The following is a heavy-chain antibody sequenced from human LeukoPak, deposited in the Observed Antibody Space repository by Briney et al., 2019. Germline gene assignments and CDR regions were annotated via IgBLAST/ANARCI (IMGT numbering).Heavy chain of an antibody. V-gene: IGHV3-73*01. J-gene: IGHJ4*02. Sequence: GGSLKLSCAASGFTFSGSAMHWVRQASGKGLEWVVRIRSKANSYATAYAASVKGRFTISRDESKNTAYLQMNSLKTEDTAVYYCTRGYQLPGFDYWGQGTLVTVSS. CDR1: GFTFSGSA. CDR2: IRSKANSYAT. CDR3: TRGYQLPGFDY. D-gene: IGHD2-2*01.